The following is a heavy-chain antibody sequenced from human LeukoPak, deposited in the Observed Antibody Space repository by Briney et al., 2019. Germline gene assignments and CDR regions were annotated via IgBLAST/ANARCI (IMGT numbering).Heavy chain of an antibody. CDR2: IKSDGTSI. D-gene: IGHD2/OR15-2a*01. CDR1: GFTFSDYW. J-gene: IGHJ1*01. Sequence: PGGSLRLSCAASGFTFSDYWMDWVRQAPGKGLVWVSRIKSDGTSIMYADSVRGRFTIPRDEAKNTLSLQMNSLRAEDTAVYYXXFLXXXHWXQGTLVTVSS. V-gene: IGHV3-74*03. CDR3: XFLXXXH.